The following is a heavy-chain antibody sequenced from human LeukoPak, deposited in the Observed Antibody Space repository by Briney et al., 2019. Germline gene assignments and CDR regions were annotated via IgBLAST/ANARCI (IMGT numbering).Heavy chain of an antibody. Sequence: GGSLRLSCAASGFTFSSYGMHWVRQAPGKGLEWVAVISYDGSNKYYADSMKGRFTISRDNSKNTLYLQMNSLRAEDTAVYYCAKDLRRGYYFDYWGQGTLVTVSS. V-gene: IGHV3-30*18. CDR1: GFTFSSYG. D-gene: IGHD3-10*01. CDR3: AKDLRRGYYFDY. J-gene: IGHJ4*02. CDR2: ISYDGSNK.